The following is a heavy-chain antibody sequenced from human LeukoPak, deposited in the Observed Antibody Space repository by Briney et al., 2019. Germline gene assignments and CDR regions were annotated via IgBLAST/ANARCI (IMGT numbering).Heavy chain of an antibody. V-gene: IGHV1-2*02. D-gene: IGHD4-11*01. Sequence: RGASVKVSCKASGYTFTSYDINWVRQAPGQGLEWMGWINPNSGDTNYAQKFQGRVTMTRDTSISTAYMELSRLRSDDTAVYYCARGSNYGSLYFDLWGRGTLVTVSS. CDR3: ARGSNYGSLYFDL. CDR1: GYTFTSYD. J-gene: IGHJ2*01. CDR2: INPNSGDT.